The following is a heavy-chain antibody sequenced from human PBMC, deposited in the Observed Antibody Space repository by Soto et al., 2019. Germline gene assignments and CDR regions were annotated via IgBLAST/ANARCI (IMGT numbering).Heavy chain of an antibody. CDR2: IYNSQST. D-gene: IGHD3-22*01. V-gene: IGHV4-61*01. Sequence: PSEPLSLTCTVAGGSVSSGSYYWSWIRQPPGKGLEWVGYIYNSQSTSYNPSLKSRVTISVDTSKNQFSLKLSSVTAADTAVYYCARHQANYYDSSGYGFAPWGQGTLVTVSS. CDR1: GGSVSSGSYY. CDR3: ARHQANYYDSSGYGFAP. J-gene: IGHJ5*02.